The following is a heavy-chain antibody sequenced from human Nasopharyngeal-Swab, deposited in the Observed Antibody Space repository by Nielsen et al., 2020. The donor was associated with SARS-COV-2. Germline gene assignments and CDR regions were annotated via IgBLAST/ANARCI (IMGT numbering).Heavy chain of an antibody. V-gene: IGHV4-34*01. CDR1: GGYFTTYS. Sequence: SQTLSLTCAVYGGYFTTYSWIWIRQPPGKGLEWIGEINHIGSTNYTTYNPSLNSRVTISLATSKNQFSLTLTSVTAADTAIYFCARGRYYGDYDYWGQGALVTVSS. D-gene: IGHD4-17*01. J-gene: IGHJ4*02. CDR3: ARGRYYGDYDY. CDR2: INHIGST.